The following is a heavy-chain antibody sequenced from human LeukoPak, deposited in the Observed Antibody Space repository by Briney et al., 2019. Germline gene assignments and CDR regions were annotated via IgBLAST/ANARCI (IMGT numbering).Heavy chain of an antibody. J-gene: IGHJ5*02. D-gene: IGHD6-19*01. V-gene: IGHV3-66*04. CDR2: IYSGGRT. CDR1: GFIVSSNY. CDR3: ARHSSGWYYNWFDP. Sequence: GGSLRLSCAASGFIVSSNYMSWVRQAPGKGLEWVSVIYSGGRTYYAASVKGRFAISRDNSKNTLFLQMNSLGAEDTAVYYCARHSSGWYYNWFDPWGQGTLVTVSS.